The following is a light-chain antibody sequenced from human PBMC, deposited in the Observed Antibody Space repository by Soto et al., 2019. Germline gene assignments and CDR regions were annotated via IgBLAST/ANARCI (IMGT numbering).Light chain of an antibody. V-gene: IGLV2-14*01. CDR3: LSYTITSVLV. J-gene: IGLJ3*02. Sequence: QSALTQPASVSGSPGQSITISCTGTNSDVGAYNYVSWFQQHPGKAPKLIIFEVTNRPSGVSHRFSGSKSANTASLTISGLQTEDEAYYYCLSYTITSVLVFGGGTQLTVL. CDR2: EVT. CDR1: NSDVGAYNY.